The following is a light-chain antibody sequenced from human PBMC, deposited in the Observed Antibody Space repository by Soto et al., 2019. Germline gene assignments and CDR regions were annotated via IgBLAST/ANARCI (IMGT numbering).Light chain of an antibody. CDR2: GAS. CDR3: QQYHSWT. Sequence: EIVMTQSPATLSVSPGERATLSCRASQSVSSNLAWYQQKPGQAARLLIYGASTRATGIPARFSGSGSGTEFTLTISSLQSEDFATYYCQQYHSWTFGQGTKVDI. CDR1: QSVSSN. J-gene: IGKJ1*01. V-gene: IGKV3-15*01.